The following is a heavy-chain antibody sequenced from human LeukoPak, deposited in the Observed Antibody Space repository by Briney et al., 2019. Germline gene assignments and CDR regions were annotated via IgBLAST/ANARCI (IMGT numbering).Heavy chain of an antibody. J-gene: IGHJ6*03. V-gene: IGHV4-38-2*01. CDR1: GYSISSGYY. CDR3: ARVAVVTPRSYYYYYMDV. D-gene: IGHD4-23*01. CDR2: IYHSGGT. Sequence: SETLSLTCAVSGYSISSGYYWGWIRQPPGKGLEWIGSIYHSGGTYYNPSLKSRVTISVDTSKNQFSLKLSSVTAADTAVYYCARVAVVTPRSYYYYYMDVWGKGTTVTVSS.